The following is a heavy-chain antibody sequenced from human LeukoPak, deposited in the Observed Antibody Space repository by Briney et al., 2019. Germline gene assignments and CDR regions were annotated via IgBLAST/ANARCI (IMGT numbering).Heavy chain of an antibody. V-gene: IGHV3-23*01. Sequence: GGSLRLSCAASGIAFSSYAMTWVRQAPGKGLEWVSTISGSTNGTYYADSVKGRFTISRDNSKNTLYLQLNSLRAEDTAVYYCANDFDYWGQGTLVAVSS. CDR1: GIAFSSYA. CDR2: ISGSTNGT. CDR3: ANDFDY. J-gene: IGHJ4*02.